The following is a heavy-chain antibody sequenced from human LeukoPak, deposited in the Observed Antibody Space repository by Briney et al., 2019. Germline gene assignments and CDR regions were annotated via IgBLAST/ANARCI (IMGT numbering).Heavy chain of an antibody. Sequence: SETLSLTCTVSGGSISSYYWSWIRQPPGKGLEWIGYIYSSGSTNYNPSLKSRVTISEDTSKNQFSLKLSSVTAADTAVYYCARRTVTDYYYMDVWGKGTTVTVSS. J-gene: IGHJ6*03. CDR3: ARRTVTDYYYMDV. V-gene: IGHV4-4*09. D-gene: IGHD4-11*01. CDR1: GGSISSYY. CDR2: IYSSGST.